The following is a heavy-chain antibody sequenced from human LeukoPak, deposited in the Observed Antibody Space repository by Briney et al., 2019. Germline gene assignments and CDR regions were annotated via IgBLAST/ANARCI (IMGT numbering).Heavy chain of an antibody. CDR3: ARDVSDFRSFSKYYYMDV. CDR2: ISAYNGNT. D-gene: IGHD3-3*01. Sequence: ASVKVSCKASGYTFPSFGISWVRQAPGQGLEWMGWISAYNGNTNYAQQLQGRVTMTTDTSTSTAYMELRSLRSDDTAAYYCARDVSDFRSFSKYYYMDVWGKGTTVTVSS. V-gene: IGHV1-18*01. CDR1: GYTFPSFG. J-gene: IGHJ6*03.